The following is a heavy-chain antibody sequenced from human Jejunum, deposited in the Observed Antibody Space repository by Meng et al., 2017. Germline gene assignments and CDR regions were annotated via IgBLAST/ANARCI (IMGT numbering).Heavy chain of an antibody. J-gene: IGHJ5*02. CDR2: IYQNGGT. CDR3: ARNFFGSGNYARWFDP. V-gene: IGHV4-38-2*01. D-gene: IGHD3-10*01. Sequence: SETLSLTCAVSGYSISSGYYWGWIRQPPGKGLEWIGSIYQNGGTYYNPSLKSRVTISVDTSKNHFSLKLSSVTAADTAMYYCARNFFGSGNYARWFDPWGQGILVTVSS. CDR1: GYSISSGYY.